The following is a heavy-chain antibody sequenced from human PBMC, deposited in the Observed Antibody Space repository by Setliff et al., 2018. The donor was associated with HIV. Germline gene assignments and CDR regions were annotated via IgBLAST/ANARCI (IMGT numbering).Heavy chain of an antibody. CDR2: ISGSGDIT. D-gene: IGHD4-4*01. V-gene: IGHV3-23*01. CDR1: GFSFRSYA. J-gene: IGHJ4*02. Sequence: GESLKLSCAASGFSFRSYAVSWVRQAPGKGLEWVSVISGSGDITYYRESVKGRFTVSRDNSNNTVYLQMNSRRAEDTAMYYCAKTQTVITVYGPFDSWGQGTPVTVSS. CDR3: AKTQTVITVYGPFDS.